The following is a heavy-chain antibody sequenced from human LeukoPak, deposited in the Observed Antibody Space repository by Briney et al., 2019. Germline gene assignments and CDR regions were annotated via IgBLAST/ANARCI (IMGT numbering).Heavy chain of an antibody. D-gene: IGHD6-13*01. V-gene: IGHV4-34*01. CDR2: INHSGST. CDR1: GGSFSDYY. J-gene: IGHJ4*02. CDR3: AREGYSSSWYYFDY. Sequence: SETLSLTCAVNGGSFSDYYWGWIRQPPGKGLEWIGEINHSGSTNYNSSLKSRVTISVDTSKNQFSLKLSSVTAADTAVYYCAREGYSSSWYYFDYWGQGTLVTVSS.